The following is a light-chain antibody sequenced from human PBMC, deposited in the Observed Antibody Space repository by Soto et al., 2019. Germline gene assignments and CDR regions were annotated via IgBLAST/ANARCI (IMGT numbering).Light chain of an antibody. CDR3: SSYSTSKTYV. J-gene: IGLJ1*01. CDR2: DVR. Sequence: QSVLTQPAPMSASPGQSIAHSCSGTSSDVGGYNHVSWYKQHPGKAPKLMIYDVRNRPSGVSDRFSGSKSGNTASLTISGLQAEDEAGYYCSSYSTSKTYVFGTGTKVTVL. CDR1: SSDVGGYNH. V-gene: IGLV2-14*01.